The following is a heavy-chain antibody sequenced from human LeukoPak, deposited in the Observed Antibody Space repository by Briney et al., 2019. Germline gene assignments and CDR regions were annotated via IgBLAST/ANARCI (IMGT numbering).Heavy chain of an antibody. CDR2: ISAYNGDT. D-gene: IGHD3/OR15-3a*01. CDR3: ARESLDWGNHFDY. Sequence: ASVKVSCKASGDSFTNYTISWVRQALGQGLEWMGWISAYNGDTNYAQRLQGRVTMTADTPTSTAYMELRSLRSEDTAVYYCARESLDWGNHFDYWGQGTLVTVSS. CDR1: GDSFTNYT. J-gene: IGHJ4*02. V-gene: IGHV1-18*01.